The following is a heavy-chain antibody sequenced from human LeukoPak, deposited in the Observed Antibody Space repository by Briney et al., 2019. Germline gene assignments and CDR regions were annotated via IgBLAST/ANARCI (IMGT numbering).Heavy chain of an antibody. Sequence: SVKVSCKASGGTFSSYAISWVRQAPGQGLEWMGGIIPIFGTANYAQKFQGRVTITADKSTSTAYMELRSLRSDDTAVYYCAREQSVESFDYWGQGTLVTVSS. CDR3: AREQSVESFDY. V-gene: IGHV1-69*06. J-gene: IGHJ4*02. D-gene: IGHD3-3*01. CDR1: GGTFSSYA. CDR2: IIPIFGTA.